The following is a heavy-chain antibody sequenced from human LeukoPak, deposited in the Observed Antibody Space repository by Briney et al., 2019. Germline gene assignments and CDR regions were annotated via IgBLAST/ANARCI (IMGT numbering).Heavy chain of an antibody. D-gene: IGHD3-9*01. CDR3: ARDRGPQGYDILTGYHDY. V-gene: IGHV3-7*01. CDR2: IKQDGSER. J-gene: IGHJ4*02. Sequence: GGSLRLSYAASGFTFSSYWMHWVRQAPGKGLEWVANIKQDGSERNYVDSVKGRFTISRDNAKNSLYLQMNSLRAEDTAVYYCARDRGPQGYDILTGYHDYWGQGTLVTVSS. CDR1: GFTFSSYW.